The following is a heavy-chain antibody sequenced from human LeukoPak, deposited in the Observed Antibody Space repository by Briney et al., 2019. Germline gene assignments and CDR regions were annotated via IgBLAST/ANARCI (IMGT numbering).Heavy chain of an antibody. CDR1: GGSISSSSYY. D-gene: IGHD3-3*01. Sequence: SETLSLTCTVSGGSISSSSYYWGWIRQPPGRGLEWIGSIYYSGSTYYNPSLKSRVTISVDTSKNQFSLKLSSVTAADTAVYYRARHSYDFWSGYWYYFDYWGQGTLVTVSS. V-gene: IGHV4-39*01. CDR3: ARHSYDFWSGYWYYFDY. CDR2: IYYSGST. J-gene: IGHJ4*02.